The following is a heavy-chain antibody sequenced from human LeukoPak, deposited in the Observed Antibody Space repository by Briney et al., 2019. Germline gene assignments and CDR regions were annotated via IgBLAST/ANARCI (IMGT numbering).Heavy chain of an antibody. CDR2: IYYSGST. J-gene: IGHJ5*02. CDR1: GGSISSSSYY. D-gene: IGHD2-15*01. V-gene: IGHV4-39*01. CDR3: ARHPFRYCSGGSCYSGPYNWFDP. Sequence: SETLSLTCTVSGGSISSSSYYWGWIRQPPGKGLEWIGSIYYSGSTYYNPSLKSRVTISVDTSKNQFSLKLSSVTAADTAVYYCARHPFRYCSGGSCYSGPYNWFDPWGQGTLVTVSS.